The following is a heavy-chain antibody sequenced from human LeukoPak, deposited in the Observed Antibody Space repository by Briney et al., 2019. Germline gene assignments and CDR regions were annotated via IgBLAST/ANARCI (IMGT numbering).Heavy chain of an antibody. CDR1: GFTFSTFA. V-gene: IGHV3-23*01. CDR2: ILPSGGEI. J-gene: IGHJ4*02. Sequence: PGGSLRLSCAASGFTFSTFAMIWVRQPPGKGLVWVSSILPSGGEIHYADSVRGRFTISRDNSKSTLSLQMNSLRAEDTAIYYCATYRQVLLPFESWGQGTLVTVSS. D-gene: IGHD2-8*02. CDR3: ATYRQVLLPFES.